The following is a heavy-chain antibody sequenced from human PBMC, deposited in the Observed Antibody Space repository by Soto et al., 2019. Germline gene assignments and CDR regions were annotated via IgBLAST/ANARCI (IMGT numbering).Heavy chain of an antibody. D-gene: IGHD3-22*01. J-gene: IGHJ4*02. Sequence: GSLRLSCAASGFTFSSYAMSWVRQAPGKGLEWVSAISGSGGSTYYADSVKGRFTISRDNSKNTLYLQMNSLRAEDTAVYYCAKDSSGYYDSSGYYPRWTGGIDYWGQGTLVTVSS. CDR1: GFTFSSYA. V-gene: IGHV3-23*01. CDR3: AKDSSGYYDSSGYYPRWTGGIDY. CDR2: ISGSGGST.